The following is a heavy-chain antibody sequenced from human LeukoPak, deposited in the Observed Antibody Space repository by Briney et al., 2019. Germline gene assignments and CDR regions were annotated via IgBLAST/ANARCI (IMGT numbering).Heavy chain of an antibody. J-gene: IGHJ3*01. CDR2: IKQDGSEK. CDR3: ARSSSSAFDL. V-gene: IGHV3-7*01. CDR1: EFTFRSYW. D-gene: IGHD6-6*01. Sequence: PGGSLRLSCAASEFTFRSYWMSWDRQAPGKGLEWVANIKQDGSEKYYVDSVKGRFTISRDNAKNSLYLQMSSLRAEDTAVYYCARSSSSAFDLWGQGTMVTVSS.